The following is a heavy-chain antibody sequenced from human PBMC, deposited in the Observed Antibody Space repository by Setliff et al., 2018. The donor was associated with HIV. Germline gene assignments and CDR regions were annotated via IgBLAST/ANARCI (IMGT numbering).Heavy chain of an antibody. J-gene: IGHJ6*03. D-gene: IGHD5-12*01. CDR2: ISWNGGGI. CDR1: GFNFGDLA. CDR3: AKNKWLPRDSFYHYMDV. V-gene: IGHV3-20*04. Sequence: PGESLKISCAPSGFNFGDLAMSWVRQAPGKGLQWVAGISWNGGGIFYADSVKGRFTISRDNAKNSLYLQMNSLRDEDTALYYCAKNKWLPRDSFYHYMDVWGKGTTVTVSS.